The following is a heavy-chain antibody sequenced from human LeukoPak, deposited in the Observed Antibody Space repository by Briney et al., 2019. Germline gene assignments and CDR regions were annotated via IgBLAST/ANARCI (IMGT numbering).Heavy chain of an antibody. CDR3: VKGAHFDY. CDR1: GFPFSTYD. Sequence: PGGSLTLSCAASGFPFSTYDMTWGRQAPGKGLEWVSGIRGRDGSTYYAESTKGRFTISRDNSKNTLFLQMNSLRADDTAVYYCVKGAHFDYWGQGPLVTVSS. J-gene: IGHJ4*02. V-gene: IGHV3-23*01. CDR2: IRGRDGST.